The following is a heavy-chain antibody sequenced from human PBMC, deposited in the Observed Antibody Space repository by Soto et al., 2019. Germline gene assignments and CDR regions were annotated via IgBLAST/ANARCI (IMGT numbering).Heavy chain of an antibody. J-gene: IGHJ4*02. CDR1: GFTFSSYA. CDR3: ARGPEPQPYSGSYLAEDYFDY. Sequence: QVQLVESGGGVVQPGRSLRLSCAASGFTFSSYAMHWVRQAPGKGLEWVAVISYDGSNKYYADSVKGRFTISRDNSKNTLYLQMNSLRAEDTAVYYCARGPEPQPYSGSYLAEDYFDYWGQGTLVTVSS. D-gene: IGHD1-26*01. CDR2: ISYDGSNK. V-gene: IGHV3-30-3*01.